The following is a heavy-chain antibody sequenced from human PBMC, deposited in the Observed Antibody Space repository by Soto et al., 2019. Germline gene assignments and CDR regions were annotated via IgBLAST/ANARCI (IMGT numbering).Heavy chain of an antibody. Sequence: QVQLVESGGGVVQPGRSLRLSCVASGFPFSSYGMHWVRQAPGKGLEWVAVIWPEGTNKYYGDSVRGRFTISRDNSENTLSLQMNRLRAEDTVVYYCARDKKMLSRAYFDHWGQGTLVTVS. J-gene: IGHJ4*02. D-gene: IGHD2-8*01. V-gene: IGHV3-33*01. CDR3: ARDKKMLSRAYFDH. CDR2: IWPEGTNK. CDR1: GFPFSSYG.